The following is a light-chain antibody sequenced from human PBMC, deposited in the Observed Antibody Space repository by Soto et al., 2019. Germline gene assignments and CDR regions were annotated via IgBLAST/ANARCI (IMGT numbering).Light chain of an antibody. V-gene: IGLV1-44*01. Sequence: QSVLTQPPSASGTPGQRVTISCSGSNSNIGSSPVNWYQQLPGMAPKLLIYRSNQRPSGVPDRFSGSKSGTSASLAISGLQSDDEADYYCAAWDDSLNGVVFGGGTKLTVL. CDR1: NSNIGSSP. CDR3: AAWDDSLNGVV. CDR2: RSN. J-gene: IGLJ3*02.